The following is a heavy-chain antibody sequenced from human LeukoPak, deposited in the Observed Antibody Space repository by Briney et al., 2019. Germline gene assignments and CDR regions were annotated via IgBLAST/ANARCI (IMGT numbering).Heavy chain of an antibody. J-gene: IGHJ4*02. CDR2: ISWNSGSI. CDR1: GFTFDDYA. CDR3: AKDILGSSSVFDY. D-gene: IGHD6-13*01. V-gene: IGHV3-9*01. Sequence: GGSLGLSCAASGFTFDDYAMHWVRQAPGKGLEWVSGISWNSGSIGYADSVKGRFTISRDNAKNSLYLQMNNLRAEDTALYYCAKDILGSSSVFDYWGQGTLVTVSS.